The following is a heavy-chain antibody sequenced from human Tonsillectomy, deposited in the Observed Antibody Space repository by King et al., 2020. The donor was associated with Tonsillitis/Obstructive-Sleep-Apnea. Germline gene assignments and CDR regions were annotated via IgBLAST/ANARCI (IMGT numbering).Heavy chain of an antibody. CDR1: GFTFSSYG. J-gene: IGHJ6*03. CDR2: ISYDGSNK. D-gene: IGHD1-14*01. V-gene: IGHV3-30*18. CDR3: AKDDMGGTADYYYYYMDV. Sequence: QLVQSGGGVVQPGRSLRLSCAASGFTFSSYGMHWVRQAPGKGLEWVAVISYDGSNKYYADSVKGRFTISRDNSKNTLYLQMNSLRAEDTAVYYCAKDDMGGTADYYYYYMDVWGKGTTVTVSS.